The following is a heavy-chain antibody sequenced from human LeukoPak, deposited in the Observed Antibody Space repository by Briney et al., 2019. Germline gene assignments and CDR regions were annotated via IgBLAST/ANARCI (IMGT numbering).Heavy chain of an antibody. Sequence: SETLSLTCTVSGYSISSGYYWGWIRQPPGKGLEWIGSIYHSGSTYYNPSLKSRVTISVDTSKNQFSLKLTSVIAADTAVYYCARDQYYYGSGSYIDYWGQGTLVTVSS. J-gene: IGHJ4*02. D-gene: IGHD3-10*01. CDR3: ARDQYYYGSGSYIDY. CDR2: IYHSGST. CDR1: GYSISSGYY. V-gene: IGHV4-38-2*02.